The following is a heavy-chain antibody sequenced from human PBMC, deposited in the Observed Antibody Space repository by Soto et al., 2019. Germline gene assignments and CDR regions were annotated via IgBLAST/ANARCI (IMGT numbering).Heavy chain of an antibody. Sequence: QVQLVQSGAEVKRPGSSVKVSCKASGDTFSFYSINWVRQAPGLGLEWMGRVNPILSRSNYAQRFQGRATMPADKSTSTAYMELSGLRSEDTAMYYCATSYGSGYRAFDYWGQGAPVTVSS. V-gene: IGHV1-69*04. D-gene: IGHD3-10*01. CDR3: ATSYGSGYRAFDY. CDR2: VNPILSRS. CDR1: GDTFSFYS. J-gene: IGHJ4*02.